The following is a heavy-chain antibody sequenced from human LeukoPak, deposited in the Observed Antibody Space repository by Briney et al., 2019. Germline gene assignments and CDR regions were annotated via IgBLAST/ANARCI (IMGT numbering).Heavy chain of an antibody. CDR1: GYGFTSYW. D-gene: IGHD6-13*01. CDR3: ARQYSSSWYLWFDP. V-gene: IGHV5-51*01. CDR2: IDPGDSDT. J-gene: IGHJ5*02. Sequence: GEALQISSKGSGYGFTSYWIGWGRRMPGQGLEWMGIIDPGDSDTRYSPSFQGQVTISADKSLSTAYLQWSSPKASDTAMYYCARQYSSSWYLWFDPWGQGNLVTVSS.